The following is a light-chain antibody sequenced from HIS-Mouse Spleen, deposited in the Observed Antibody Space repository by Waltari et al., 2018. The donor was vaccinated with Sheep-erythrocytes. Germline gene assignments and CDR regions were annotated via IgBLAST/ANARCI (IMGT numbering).Light chain of an antibody. CDR2: LNSDGSH. Sequence: QLVLTQSPSASASLGASVKLTCTLSSGHSSYALAWHQQQPEKGPRYLMKLNSDGSHSKGAGIPDRFSGSSSGAERYLTISSLQSEDEADYYCQTWGTGIQVFGGGTKLTVL. CDR1: SGHSSYA. V-gene: IGLV4-69*01. CDR3: QTWGTGIQV. J-gene: IGLJ2*01.